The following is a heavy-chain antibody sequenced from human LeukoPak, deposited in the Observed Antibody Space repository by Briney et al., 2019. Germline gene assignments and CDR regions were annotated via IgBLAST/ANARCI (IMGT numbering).Heavy chain of an antibody. CDR2: IYHSGST. D-gene: IGHD5-12*01. Sequence: PSQTLSLTCAVSGGSISSGGYSWSWIRQPPGKGLEWIGYIYHSGSTYYNPSLKSRVTISVDRSKNQFSLKLSSVTAADTAVYYCASRSGYEEVDYWGQGTLVTVPS. CDR3: ASRSGYEEVDY. V-gene: IGHV4-30-2*01. J-gene: IGHJ4*02. CDR1: GGSISSGGYS.